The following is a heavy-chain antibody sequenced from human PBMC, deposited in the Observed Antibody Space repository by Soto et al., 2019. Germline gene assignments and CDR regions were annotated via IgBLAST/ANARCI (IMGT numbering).Heavy chain of an antibody. Sequence: GGSLRLSCAASGFTFSSYGMHWVRQAPGKGLEWVAVISYDGSNKYYADSVKGRFTISRDNSKNTLYLQMNSLRAEDTAVYYCAKDYYDSSGYWSRVAFDIWGQGTMVTVSS. CDR3: AKDYYDSSGYWSRVAFDI. CDR1: GFTFSSYG. J-gene: IGHJ3*02. V-gene: IGHV3-30*18. CDR2: ISYDGSNK. D-gene: IGHD3-22*01.